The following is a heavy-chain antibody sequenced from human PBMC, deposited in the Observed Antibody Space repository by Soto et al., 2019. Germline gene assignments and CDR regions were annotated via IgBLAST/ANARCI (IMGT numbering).Heavy chain of an antibody. V-gene: IGHV4-61*01. J-gene: IGHJ1*01. CDR2: IYYSGNT. Sequence: SETLSLTCTVSGGSVSSGRYYWGWIRQSPGKGLEWIGHIYYSGNTHYNPSLKSRVNISVDTSKNQFSLKLRSMTAADTAVYYCARVLAMTLSGVKQRYFQHWGQGSLVTVSS. D-gene: IGHD3-3*01. CDR3: ARVLAMTLSGVKQRYFQH. CDR1: GGSVSSGRYY.